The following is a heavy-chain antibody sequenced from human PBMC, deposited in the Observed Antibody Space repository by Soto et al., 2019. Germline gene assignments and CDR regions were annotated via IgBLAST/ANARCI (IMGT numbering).Heavy chain of an antibody. J-gene: IGHJ4*02. Sequence: GGSLRLSCAASGFTFSSYAMHWVRQAPGKGLEWVAVISYDGSNKYYADSVKGRFTISRDNSKNTLYLQMNSLRAEDTAVYYCARDPRRSSPTPLVDYWGQGTLVTVSS. D-gene: IGHD6-6*01. CDR1: GFTFSSYA. CDR3: ARDPRRSSPTPLVDY. CDR2: ISYDGSNK. V-gene: IGHV3-30-3*01.